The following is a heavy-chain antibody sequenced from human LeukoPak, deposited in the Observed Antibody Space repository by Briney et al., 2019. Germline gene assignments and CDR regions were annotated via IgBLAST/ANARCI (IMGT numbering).Heavy chain of an antibody. CDR1: GFTFSNYW. V-gene: IGHV3-7*02. CDR2: IKQDGSEK. Sequence: PGGSLRLSCAASGFTFSNYWMSWVRQAPGKGLEWVASIKQDGSEKYYVDSVKGRFTISRDNAKNSLYLQINSLRAEDTAVYYCAKRYCSSTSCHGPLYGMDVWGQGTTVTVSS. D-gene: IGHD2-2*01. J-gene: IGHJ6*02. CDR3: AKRYCSSTSCHGPLYGMDV.